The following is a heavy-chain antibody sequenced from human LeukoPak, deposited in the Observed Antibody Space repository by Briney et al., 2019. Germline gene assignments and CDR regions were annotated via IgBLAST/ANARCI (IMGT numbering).Heavy chain of an antibody. CDR2: IYTSGRT. V-gene: IGHV4-4*07. Sequence: SETLSLTCTVSGGSISSYYWSWIRQPAGKGLEWIGRIYTSGRTNYNPSLKSRVTMSVDTSKKQFSLKLSSVTTADTAVYYCARDPQLGPFDYWGQGTLVTVSS. CDR1: GGSISSYY. CDR3: ARDPQLGPFDY. D-gene: IGHD6-6*01. J-gene: IGHJ4*02.